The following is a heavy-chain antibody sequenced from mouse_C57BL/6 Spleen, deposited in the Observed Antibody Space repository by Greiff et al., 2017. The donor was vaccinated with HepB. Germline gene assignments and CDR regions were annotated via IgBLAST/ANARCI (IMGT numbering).Heavy chain of an antibody. J-gene: IGHJ4*01. CDR2: IYPGDGDT. Sequence: VQLQQSGPELVKPGASVKISCKASGYAFSSSWMNWVKQRPGKGLEWIGRIYPGDGDTNYNGKFKGKATLTADKSSSTAYMQLSSLTSEDSAVYFCARGIYYGYDYAVDNWGQGTSVAVSS. D-gene: IGHD2-2*01. CDR1: GYAFSSSW. V-gene: IGHV1-82*01. CDR3: ARGIYYGYDYAVDN.